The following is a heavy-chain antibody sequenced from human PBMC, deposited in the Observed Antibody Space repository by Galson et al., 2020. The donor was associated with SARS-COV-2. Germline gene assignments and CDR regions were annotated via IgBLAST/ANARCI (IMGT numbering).Heavy chain of an antibody. CDR3: AKDPSYYYDSTRLFQH. CDR2: ISGSGGST. CDR1: GFTFSSYA. V-gene: IGHV3-23*01. D-gene: IGHD3-22*01. Sequence: GGSLRLSCAASGFTFSSYAMSWVRQAPGKGLEWVSAISGSGGSTYYADSVKGRFTISRDNSKNTLYLQMNSLRAEDTAVYYCAKDPSYYYDSTRLFQHWGQGTLVTVSS. J-gene: IGHJ1*01.